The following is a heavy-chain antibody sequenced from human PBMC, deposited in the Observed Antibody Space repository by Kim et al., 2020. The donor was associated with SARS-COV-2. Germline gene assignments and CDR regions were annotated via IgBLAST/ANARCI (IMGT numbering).Heavy chain of an antibody. Sequence: GGSLRLSCAASGFTFDDYAMHWVRQAPGKGLEWVSGISWNSGSIDYADSVKGRFSISRNNAKNSLYLQMNSLRAEDMALYYCAKGNNSEWTVAYFQHWGQGTLVTVSS. CDR3: AKGNNSEWTVAYFQH. V-gene: IGHV3-9*03. CDR1: GFTFDDYA. CDR2: ISWNSGSI. J-gene: IGHJ1*01. D-gene: IGHD6-19*01.